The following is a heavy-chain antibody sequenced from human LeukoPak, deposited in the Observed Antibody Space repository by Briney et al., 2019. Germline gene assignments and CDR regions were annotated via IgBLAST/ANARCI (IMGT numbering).Heavy chain of an antibody. CDR1: GGTFSSYA. D-gene: IGHD3-3*01. Sequence: GASVKVSCKASGGTFSSYAISWVRQAPGQGLEWMGGIIPIFGTANYAQKFQGRVTMTRDTSTSTVYMELSSLTSEDTAVYYCARGDHVRIYAESAFDIWGQGTMVTVSS. V-gene: IGHV1-69*05. CDR2: IIPIFGTA. J-gene: IGHJ3*02. CDR3: ARGDHVRIYAESAFDI.